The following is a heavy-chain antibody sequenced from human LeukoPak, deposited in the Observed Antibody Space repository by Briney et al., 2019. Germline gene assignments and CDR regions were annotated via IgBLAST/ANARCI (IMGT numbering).Heavy chain of an antibody. CDR2: ISSSSSYI. CDR1: GFTFSSYS. D-gene: IGHD2-2*01. V-gene: IGHV3-21*01. Sequence: GGSLRLSCAASGFTFSSYSMNWVRQAPGKGLEWVSSISSSSSYIYYADSVKGRFTISRDNAKNSLYPQMNSLRAEDTAVYYCARGGDVVVPAAYDFDYWGQGTLVTVSS. J-gene: IGHJ4*02. CDR3: ARGGDVVVPAAYDFDY.